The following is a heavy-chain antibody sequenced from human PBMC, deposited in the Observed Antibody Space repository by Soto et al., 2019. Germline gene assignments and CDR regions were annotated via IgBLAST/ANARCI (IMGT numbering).Heavy chain of an antibody. CDR2: ISGSGGST. V-gene: IGHV3-23*01. Sequence: GGSLRLSCAASGFTFSSYAMSWVRQAPGKGLEWVSAISGSGGSTYYADSVKGRFTISRDNSKNTLYLQMNSLRAEDTAVYYCAKSSAVGGYYYYGMDVWGQGTTVTVSS. CDR1: GFTFSSYA. D-gene: IGHD6-19*01. J-gene: IGHJ6*02. CDR3: AKSSAVGGYYYYGMDV.